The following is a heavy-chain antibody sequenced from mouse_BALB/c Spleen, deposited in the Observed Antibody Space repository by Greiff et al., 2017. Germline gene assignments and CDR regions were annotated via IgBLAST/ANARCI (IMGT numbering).Heavy chain of an antibody. J-gene: IGHJ4*01. CDR2: ISYSGST. V-gene: IGHV3-2*02. CDR3: APIYYDYDERAAYAMDY. Sequence: EVQGVESGPGLVKPSQSLSLTCTVTGYSITSDYAWNWIRQFPGNKLEWMGYISYSGSTSYNPSLKSRISITRDTSKNQFFLQLNSVTTEDTATYYCAPIYYDYDERAAYAMDYWGQGTSVTVSS. D-gene: IGHD2-4*01. CDR1: GYSITSDYA.